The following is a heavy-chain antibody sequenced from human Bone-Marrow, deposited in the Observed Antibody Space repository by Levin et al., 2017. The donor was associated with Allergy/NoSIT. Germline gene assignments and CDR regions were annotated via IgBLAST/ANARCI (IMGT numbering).Heavy chain of an antibody. Sequence: ASVKVSCKASGYTFTGYYIHWLRQAPGQGLEWMGWINPNTGGTNYARMFQGRVTMTRDTSSSTGYMEVSGLRSDDTAVYYCARANKLGTDWSGMDVWGQGTTVTVSS. D-gene: IGHD3-9*01. CDR1: GYTFTGYY. CDR3: ARANKLGTDWSGMDV. J-gene: IGHJ6*02. CDR2: INPNTGGT. V-gene: IGHV1-2*02.